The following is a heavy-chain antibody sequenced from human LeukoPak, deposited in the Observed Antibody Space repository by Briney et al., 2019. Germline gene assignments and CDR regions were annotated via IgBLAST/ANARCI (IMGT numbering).Heavy chain of an antibody. Sequence: PGGSLRLSCAASGFTFSSYAMSWVRQAPGKGLEWVSAISGSGGSTYYADSVKGRLTISRDNSKNTLYLQMNSLRAEDTAVYYCAKGQRIAVAGNFDYWGQGTLVTVSS. V-gene: IGHV3-23*01. CDR1: GFTFSSYA. D-gene: IGHD6-19*01. J-gene: IGHJ4*02. CDR3: AKGQRIAVAGNFDY. CDR2: ISGSGGST.